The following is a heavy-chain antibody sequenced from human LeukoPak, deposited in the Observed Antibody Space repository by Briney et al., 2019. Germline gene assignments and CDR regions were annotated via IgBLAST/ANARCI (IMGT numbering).Heavy chain of an antibody. CDR2: IKQDGSEK. CDR3: ACRRWKTSAVDY. V-gene: IGHV3-7*01. Sequence: GGSLRLSCAASGFTFSSYGMHWVRQAPGKGLEWVANIKQDGSEKYYVDSVKGRFTISRDNAKNSLYLQMNSLRAEDTAVYFCACRRWKTSAVDYWGQGTLVTVSS. D-gene: IGHD4-23*01. CDR1: GFTFSSYG. J-gene: IGHJ4*02.